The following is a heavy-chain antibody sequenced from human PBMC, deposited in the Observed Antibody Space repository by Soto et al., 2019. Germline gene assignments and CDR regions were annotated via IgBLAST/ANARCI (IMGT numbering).Heavy chain of an antibody. CDR1: GGTFSSYA. CDR2: IIPIFGTA. Sequence: SVKVSCKASGGTFSSYAISWVRQAPGQGLEWMGGIIPIFGTANYAQKFQGRVTITADESTSTAYMELSSLRSEDTAVYYCARDRLAAAAPDAFDIWGQGTMVTVSS. CDR3: ARDRLAAAAPDAFDI. D-gene: IGHD6-13*01. J-gene: IGHJ3*02. V-gene: IGHV1-69*13.